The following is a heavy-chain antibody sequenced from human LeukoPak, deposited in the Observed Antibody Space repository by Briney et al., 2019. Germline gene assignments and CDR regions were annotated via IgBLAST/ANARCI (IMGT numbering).Heavy chain of an antibody. CDR3: ASAHYDSSGYLDY. CDR2: IIPILGIA. CDR1: GGTFSSYT. V-gene: IGHV1-69*02. J-gene: IGHJ4*02. D-gene: IGHD3-22*01. Sequence: GSSVKVSCKASGGTFSSYTISWVRQAPGQGIEWMGRIIPILGIANYAQKFQGRVTITADKSTSTAYMELSSLRSEDTAVYYCASAHYDSSGYLDYWGQGTLVTVSS.